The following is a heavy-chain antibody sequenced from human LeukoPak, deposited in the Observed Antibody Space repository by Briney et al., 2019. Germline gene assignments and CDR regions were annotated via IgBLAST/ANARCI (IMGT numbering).Heavy chain of an antibody. CDR3: ARGTDYGDYYFDY. V-gene: IGHV4-59*12. Sequence: SETLSLTCTVSGVSISSYYWSWIRQPPGKGLEWIGYIYHSGSTYYNPSLKSRVTISVDRSKNQFSLKLSSVTAVDTAVYYCARGTDYGDYYFDYWGQGTLVTVSS. D-gene: IGHD4-17*01. CDR1: GVSISSYY. CDR2: IYHSGST. J-gene: IGHJ4*02.